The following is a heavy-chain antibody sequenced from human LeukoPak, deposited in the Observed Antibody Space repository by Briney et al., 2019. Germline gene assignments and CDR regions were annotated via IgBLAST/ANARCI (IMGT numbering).Heavy chain of an antibody. J-gene: IGHJ4*02. CDR3: ARDARADYDSSGAIDY. CDR2: INPNSGGT. V-gene: IGHV1-2*02. D-gene: IGHD3-22*01. Sequence: ASVKVPCKASGYTFTAYYIHWVRQAPGQGLEWMGWINPNSGGTDYAQKFQGRVTVTRDTSISTAYMELSRLRSDDTAVYYCARDARADYDSSGAIDYWGQGTLVTVSS. CDR1: GYTFTAYY.